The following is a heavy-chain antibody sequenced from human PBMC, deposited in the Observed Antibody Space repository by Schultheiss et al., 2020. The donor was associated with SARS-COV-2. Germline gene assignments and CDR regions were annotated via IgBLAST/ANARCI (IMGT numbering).Heavy chain of an antibody. CDR1: GFTFSDYY. D-gene: IGHD3-16*01. CDR3: ARAGEGRYYYYGMDV. J-gene: IGHJ6*02. V-gene: IGHV3-11*06. CDR2: ISGSGGST. Sequence: GGSLRLSCAASGFTFSDYYMSWIRQAPGKGLEWVSAISGSGGSTSYADSVKGRFTISRDNAKNSLYLQMNSLRAEDTAVYYCARAGEGRYYYYGMDVWGQGTTVTVSS.